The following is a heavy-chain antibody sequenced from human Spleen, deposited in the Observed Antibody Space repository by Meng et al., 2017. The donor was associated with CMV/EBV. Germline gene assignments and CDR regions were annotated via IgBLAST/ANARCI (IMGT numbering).Heavy chain of an antibody. Sequence: LRLSCTVSGDSISSGDYYWTWIRQHPGKGLEWIGYIYHSGSAYYNPSLKSRLTISVDKSKNQFSLNLISVTAADTAVYYCAREGIAVRPYYYGMDVWGQGTTVTVSS. D-gene: IGHD6-6*01. CDR2: IYHSGSA. J-gene: IGHJ6*02. V-gene: IGHV4-31*03. CDR1: GDSISSGDYY. CDR3: AREGIAVRPYYYGMDV.